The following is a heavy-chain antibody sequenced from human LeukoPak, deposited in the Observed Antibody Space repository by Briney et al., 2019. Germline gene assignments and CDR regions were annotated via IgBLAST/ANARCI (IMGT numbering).Heavy chain of an antibody. CDR3: ARGYGSNSYSPGFDP. Sequence: ASQTLSLTCTVSGDSVSSGGYYWSWIRQHPVKGLEWIGYIYSSGSTFYNPSLKSRLALSKDTSKNQFSLNLSSVTAADTAVYYRARGYGSNSYSPGFDPWGQGTLVTVSS. CDR2: IYSSGST. CDR1: GDSVSSGGYY. V-gene: IGHV4-31*03. D-gene: IGHD2-2*01. J-gene: IGHJ5*02.